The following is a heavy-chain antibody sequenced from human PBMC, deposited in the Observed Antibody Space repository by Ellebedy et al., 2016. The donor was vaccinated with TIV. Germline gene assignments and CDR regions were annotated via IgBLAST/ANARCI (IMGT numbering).Heavy chain of an antibody. CDR2: IYSAGSV. Sequence: SETLSLTXTVSGGSLSGYYWTWIRQPPGKRLEWIGYIYSAGSVYYNPSLQSRVTMSIDMSKNQFSLMMSSVTAADTAVYYCARGRFGELIFDYWGQGMLVTVSS. CDR1: GGSLSGYY. V-gene: IGHV4-59*13. CDR3: ARGRFGELIFDY. J-gene: IGHJ4*02. D-gene: IGHD3-10*01.